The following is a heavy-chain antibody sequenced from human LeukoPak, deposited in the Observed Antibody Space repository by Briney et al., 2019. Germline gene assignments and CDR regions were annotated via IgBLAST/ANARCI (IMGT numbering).Heavy chain of an antibody. CDR3: AKDMRGFGDGGIDY. J-gene: IGHJ4*02. V-gene: IGHV1-8*03. CDR1: GYTFTSYD. CDR2: MNPNSGNT. D-gene: IGHD3-10*01. Sequence: GASVKVSCKASGYTFTSYDINWVRQATGQGLEWMGWMNPNSGNTGYAQKFQDRVTITRITSISTAYMELSSLRSEDTALYYCAKDMRGFGDGGIDYWGQGTLVTVSS.